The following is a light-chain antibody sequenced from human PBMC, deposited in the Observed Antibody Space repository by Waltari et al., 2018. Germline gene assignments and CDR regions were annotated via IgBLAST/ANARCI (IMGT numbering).Light chain of an antibody. Sequence: QTVLTQEPSVTVSPGGTVTLTCASSTGPVTSGDYANVVQQKPGQAARSLMFGANNKYCWTPARFSGSLLGGKAALTLSGVQPEDEAEYYCLLYYGGLWVFGGGTKLTVL. CDR3: LLYYGGLWV. V-gene: IGLV7-43*01. CDR1: TGPVTSGDY. CDR2: GAN. J-gene: IGLJ3*02.